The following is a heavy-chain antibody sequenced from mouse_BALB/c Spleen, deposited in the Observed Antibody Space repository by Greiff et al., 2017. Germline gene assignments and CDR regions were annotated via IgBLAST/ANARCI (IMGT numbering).Heavy chain of an antibody. Sequence: EVQLQQSGPGLVKPSQSLSLTCTVTGYSITSDYAWNWIRQFPGNKLEWMGYISYSGSTSYNPSLKSRISITRDTSKNQFFLQLNSVTTEDTATYYCARSQVRQFAYWGQGTLVTVSA. CDR1: GYSITSDYA. V-gene: IGHV3-2*02. J-gene: IGHJ3*01. CDR3: ARSQVRQFAY. D-gene: IGHD2-14*01. CDR2: ISYSGST.